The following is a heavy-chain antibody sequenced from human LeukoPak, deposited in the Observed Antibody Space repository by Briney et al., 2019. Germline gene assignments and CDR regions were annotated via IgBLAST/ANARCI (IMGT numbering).Heavy chain of an antibody. CDR3: VSPTGLEPPGPYRGFDP. D-gene: IGHD1-1*01. CDR1: GGSITSGSYY. J-gene: IGHJ5*02. V-gene: IGHV4-39*01. CDR2: IYQRGTT. Sequence: PSETLSLTCTISGGSITSGSYYWGWVRQSPGTGLEWIGSIYQRGTTYYNPSLMSRVTISLDTSNNQFSLKLNSVTAADTAVYYCVSPTGLEPPGPYRGFDPWGQGTLVTISS.